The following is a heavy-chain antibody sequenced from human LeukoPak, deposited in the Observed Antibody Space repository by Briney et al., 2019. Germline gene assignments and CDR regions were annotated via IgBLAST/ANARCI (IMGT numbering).Heavy chain of an antibody. J-gene: IGHJ3*02. D-gene: IGHD1-26*01. CDR1: GGSLSSSSYY. CDR3: ARSVGAFDI. CDR2: IYYSGST. Sequence: PSETLSLTCTVSGGSLSSSSYYWGWIRQPPGTGLEWIGSIYYSGSTYYNPSLKSRVTISVDTSKNQFSLKLSSVTAADTAVYYCARSVGAFDIWGQGTMVTVSS. V-gene: IGHV4-39*01.